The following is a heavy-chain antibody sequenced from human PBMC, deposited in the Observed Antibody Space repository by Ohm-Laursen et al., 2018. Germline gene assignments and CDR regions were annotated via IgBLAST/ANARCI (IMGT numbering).Heavy chain of an antibody. CDR1: GFTFSSTW. Sequence: SLRLSCTASGFTFSSTWMSWVRQAPGKGLERVATINDDGGATFYVDSLKGRFTISRDNAKNSLYLQMNGLRAEDTAVYYCAITGGYPNWFDPWGQGTLATVSS. CDR2: INDDGGAT. J-gene: IGHJ5*02. D-gene: IGHD3-10*01. CDR3: AITGGYPNWFDP. V-gene: IGHV3-7*01.